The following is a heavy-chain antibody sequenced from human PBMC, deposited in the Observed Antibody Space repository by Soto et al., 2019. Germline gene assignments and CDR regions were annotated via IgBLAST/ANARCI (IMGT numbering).Heavy chain of an antibody. Sequence: GGSLRLSCEASGFTFSNFGMNWVRQAPGKGLEWVARIWYDGSSKYYVDSVKGRFTISRDNSKETVYLQMNSLRAEDTGVYYCARGIDSNYDGMDVWGQGTTVTVPS. J-gene: IGHJ6*02. V-gene: IGHV3-33*01. CDR1: GFTFSNFG. CDR2: IWYDGSSK. CDR3: ARGIDSNYDGMDV. D-gene: IGHD4-4*01.